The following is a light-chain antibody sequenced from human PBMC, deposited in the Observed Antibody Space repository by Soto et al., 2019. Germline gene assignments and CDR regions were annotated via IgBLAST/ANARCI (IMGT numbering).Light chain of an antibody. CDR3: LHDYSYPRT. J-gene: IGKJ1*01. Sequence: AIQMTQSPSSLSASVGDRVIITCRASQAIRNDLGWYQQKPGKAPKLLIYTASILQSGVPSRFSGSGSGADFTLTIRRLQPEDSATYYCLHDYSYPRTFGQGTKVEIK. CDR2: TAS. V-gene: IGKV1-6*01. CDR1: QAIRND.